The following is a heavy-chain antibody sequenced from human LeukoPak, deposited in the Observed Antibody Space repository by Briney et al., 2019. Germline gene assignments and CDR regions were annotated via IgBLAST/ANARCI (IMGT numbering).Heavy chain of an antibody. J-gene: IGHJ4*02. D-gene: IGHD5-24*01. CDR3: ARSGWWMATNFDY. CDR2: IKQDGSEK. CDR1: GFTFSSYW. V-gene: IGHV3-7*01. Sequence: GGSLRLSCAASGFTFSSYWMSWVRQAPGKGLEWVANIKQDGSEKYYVDSVKGRFTISLDNAKNSLYLQMNRLRAEDTAVYYCARSGWWMATNFDYWGQGTLVTVSS.